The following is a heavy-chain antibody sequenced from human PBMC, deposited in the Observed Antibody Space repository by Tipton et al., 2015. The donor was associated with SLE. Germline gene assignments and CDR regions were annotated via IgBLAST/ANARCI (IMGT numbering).Heavy chain of an antibody. J-gene: IGHJ4*02. CDR3: ARDGDSAYYYADY. D-gene: IGHD1-26*01. Sequence: FTISRDNAKSSLYLQMNSLRAEDAAVYYCARDGDSAYYYADYWGQGTLVTVSS. V-gene: IGHV3-11*06.